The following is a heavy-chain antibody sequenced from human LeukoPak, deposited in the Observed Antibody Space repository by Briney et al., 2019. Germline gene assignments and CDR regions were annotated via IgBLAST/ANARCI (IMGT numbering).Heavy chain of an antibody. CDR3: AREGLLRGYHSGMDV. V-gene: IGHV5-51*01. J-gene: IGHJ6*02. Sequence: RGESLKISCKGSGYSFTSNWIGWVRQMPGKGLEWIGIIHPRDSDTKYSPSFQGQVTISVDKSINTAYLQWGSLKVSDTAIYYCAREGLLRGYHSGMDVWGQGTTVTVSS. CDR1: GYSFTSNW. D-gene: IGHD2-21*02. CDR2: IHPRDSDT.